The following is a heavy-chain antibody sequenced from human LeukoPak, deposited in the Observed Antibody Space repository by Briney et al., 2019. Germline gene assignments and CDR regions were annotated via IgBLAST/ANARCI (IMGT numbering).Heavy chain of an antibody. D-gene: IGHD2-21*01. V-gene: IGHV4-4*07. CDR2: IYKSGTT. Sequence: PSETLSLTCTVSGESINPYYWNWIRQSAGKGLEWIGHIYKSGTTNFNPSLTSRVTMSLDTSRNQFSLKLRSVTAADTAVYFFARSVLGYLDVWGKGTTVTVSS. J-gene: IGHJ6*04. CDR3: ARSVLGYLDV. CDR1: GESINPYY.